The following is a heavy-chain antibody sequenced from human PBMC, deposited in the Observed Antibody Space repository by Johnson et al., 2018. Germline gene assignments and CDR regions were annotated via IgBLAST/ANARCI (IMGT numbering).Heavy chain of an antibody. Sequence: QVQLVQSGGGVVQPGRSLRLSCAASGFTFSNYGMHWVRPAPGKGLEWVAVISDDGRKKHYADSVKGRFTISRDNSKNTLYLQMNPLRVEDTAVYYCARDYYDDSRGYHPYYYFYKDVWGKGTEVTVSS. CDR1: GFTFSNYG. CDR2: ISDDGRKK. D-gene: IGHD3-22*01. V-gene: IGHV3-30*03. J-gene: IGHJ6*03. CDR3: ARDYYDDSRGYHPYYYFYKDV.